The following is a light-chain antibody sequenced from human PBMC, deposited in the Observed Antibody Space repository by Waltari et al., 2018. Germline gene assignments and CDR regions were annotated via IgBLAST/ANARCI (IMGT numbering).Light chain of an antibody. J-gene: IGLJ3*02. CDR2: AVT. V-gene: IGLV2-8*01. Sequence: QSALTQPPSASGSPGQSVTISCTGTSSDVGGNDYVSWYRQEPGKAPNLLFSAVTNRPPGVPVGFSGSRSGDTASLTVSGLQAEDEADYFCSAYTGVNSLLFGGGTKLTVL. CDR1: SSDVGGNDY. CDR3: SAYTGVNSLL.